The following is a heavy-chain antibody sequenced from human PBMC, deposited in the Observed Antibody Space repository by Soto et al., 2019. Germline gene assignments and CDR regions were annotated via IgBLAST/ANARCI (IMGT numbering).Heavy chain of an antibody. CDR3: AKEGGPSPPSWYFDN. D-gene: IGHD3-16*01. V-gene: IGHV1-69*13. Sequence: SVKVSCKAFGGTFNNDAISGVRQAPGQGLEWLGGIIPIFGTPNYPQKFQGRVTITADESTSTVYMELTNLRSEDTAVYYCAKEGGPSPPSWYFDNWGQGTLVTVSS. J-gene: IGHJ4*02. CDR1: GGTFNNDA. CDR2: IIPIFGTP.